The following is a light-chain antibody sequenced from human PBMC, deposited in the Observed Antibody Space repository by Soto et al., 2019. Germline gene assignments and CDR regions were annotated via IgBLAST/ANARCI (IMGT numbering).Light chain of an antibody. CDR3: GTWDSSLSSYV. J-gene: IGLJ1*01. CDR1: SS. Sequence: QSALTQPPSVSAAPGQKVTISCSGSSSVSWYQQVPGTAPKLLIYDNNQRPSGIPDPFSGSKSGTSATLGITGLQTGDEADYYCGTWDSSLSSYVFGTGTKLTVL. CDR2: DNN. V-gene: IGLV1-51*01.